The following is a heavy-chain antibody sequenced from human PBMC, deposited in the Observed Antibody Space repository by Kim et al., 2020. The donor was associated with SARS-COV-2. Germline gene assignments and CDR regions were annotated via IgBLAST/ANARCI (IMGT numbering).Heavy chain of an antibody. CDR3: ARVGGLAYDH. Sequence: GGSLRLSCAASGFTLITDHVSWVRQAPGKGLEWVSIIYHTGKTYNADSVKGRFTMSRDISKNTLYLQMNSLRAEDTAVYYCARVGGLAYDHWGQGIRVT. CDR1: GFTLITDH. V-gene: IGHV3-53*01. J-gene: IGHJ4*02. CDR2: IYHTGKT. D-gene: IGHD3-16*01.